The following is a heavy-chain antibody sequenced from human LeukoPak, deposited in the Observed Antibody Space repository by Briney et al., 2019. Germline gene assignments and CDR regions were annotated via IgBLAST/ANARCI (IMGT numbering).Heavy chain of an antibody. D-gene: IGHD1-14*01. CDR2: INHSGST. CDR3: ASGPVDINDAFDI. Sequence: SETLSLTYAVYGGSFSGYYWSWIRQPPGKGLEWIGEINHSGSTNYNPSLKSRATISVDTSKNQFSLKLSSVTAADTAVYYCASGPVDINDAFDIWGQGTMVTVSS. V-gene: IGHV4-34*01. CDR1: GGSFSGYY. J-gene: IGHJ3*02.